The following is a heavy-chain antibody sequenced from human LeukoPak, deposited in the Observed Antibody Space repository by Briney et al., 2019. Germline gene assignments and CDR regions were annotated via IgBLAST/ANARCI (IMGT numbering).Heavy chain of an antibody. Sequence: SETLSLTCAVFGGSFSGYYWNWIRQPPGKGLEWIGQINPSRNTNYNPSLKSRVTISVDTSKKRFSLKLSSVTAADTAVYYCARRYDFWSGYPPPLDYWGQGTLVTVSS. CDR1: GGSFSGYY. CDR2: INPSRNT. CDR3: ARRYDFWSGYPPPLDY. J-gene: IGHJ4*02. V-gene: IGHV4-34*01. D-gene: IGHD3-3*01.